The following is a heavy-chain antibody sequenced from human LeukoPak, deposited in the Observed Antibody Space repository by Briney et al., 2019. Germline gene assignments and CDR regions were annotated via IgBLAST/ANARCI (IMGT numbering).Heavy chain of an antibody. CDR2: FCSSGST. CDR3: VRDGRFDSACFDS. CDR1: GDPLNDNLYY. J-gene: IGHJ4*02. D-gene: IGHD6-19*01. V-gene: IGHV4-39*07. Sequence: SETLSLTCNVSGDPLNDNLYYWGWIRQSPGKGLEWIGAFCSSGSTSSQSSLKSRVTISVDTSRTQLSLKLDSVTDTDTAVYYCVRDGRFDSACFDSWGPGILVTVSS.